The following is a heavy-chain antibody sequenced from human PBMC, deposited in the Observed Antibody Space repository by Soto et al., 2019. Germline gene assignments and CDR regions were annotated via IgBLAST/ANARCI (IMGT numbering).Heavy chain of an antibody. J-gene: IGHJ5*02. CDR2: FDPEDGET. CDR1: GYTLPELS. D-gene: IGHD1-26*01. V-gene: IGHV1-24*01. Sequence: ASVKVSFKVSGYTLPELSMHCVRQASGKALEWMGGFDPEDGETIYAQKFQGRVTMTEDTSTDTAYMELSSLRSEDTAVYYCATGSPIVGTPPWGQGTLVTVSS. CDR3: ATGSPIVGTPP.